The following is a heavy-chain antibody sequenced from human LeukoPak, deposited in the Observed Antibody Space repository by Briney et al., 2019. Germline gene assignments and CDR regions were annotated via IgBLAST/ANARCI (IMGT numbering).Heavy chain of an antibody. J-gene: IGHJ4*02. CDR1: GYTFTGYY. CDR3: ARDGSGNYYYFDY. CDR2: INPNSGGT. Sequence: GASVKVSCKASGYTFTGYYIHWVRQAPGQGLEWMGRINPNSGGTNYAQKFQGRVTMTRDTSISTAYMELSRLRSDDTAVYYCARDGSGNYYYFDYWGPGTLVTVSS. V-gene: IGHV1-2*06. D-gene: IGHD3-10*01.